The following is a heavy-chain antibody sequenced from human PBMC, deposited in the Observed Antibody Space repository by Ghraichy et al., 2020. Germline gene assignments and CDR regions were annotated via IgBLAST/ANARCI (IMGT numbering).Heavy chain of an antibody. J-gene: IGHJ4*02. Sequence: GESLNISCKGSGYRFTSYWIGWVRQMPGKGLEWMGIIYPDDSDTRYSPSFQGQVTITADTSISTAYLQWSSLKASDTAMYFCARQEDYNLLIGYHSGNFDYWGQGTLVTVSS. CDR3: ARQEDYNLLIGYHSGNFDY. V-gene: IGHV5-51*01. D-gene: IGHD3-9*01. CDR2: IYPDDSDT. CDR1: GYRFTSYW.